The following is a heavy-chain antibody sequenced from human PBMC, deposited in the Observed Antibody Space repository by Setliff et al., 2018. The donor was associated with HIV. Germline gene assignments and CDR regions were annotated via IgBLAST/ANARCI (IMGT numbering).Heavy chain of an antibody. CDR3: ARIQPDTIFGVVIFDY. CDR2: VYYSGST. Sequence: SETLSLTCTVSGGSISSSGPGYYWGWVRQAPGGGLEWIGSVYYSGSTYYNPSLKSRVTISLDTSKNQLSLRLTSMTAADTAVYYCARIQPDTIFGVVIFDYWGQGKMVTVSS. V-gene: IGHV4-39*01. D-gene: IGHD3-3*01. CDR1: GGSISSSGPGYY. J-gene: IGHJ4*02.